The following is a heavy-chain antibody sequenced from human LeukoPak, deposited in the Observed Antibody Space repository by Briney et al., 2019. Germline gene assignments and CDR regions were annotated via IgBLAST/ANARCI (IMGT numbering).Heavy chain of an antibody. V-gene: IGHV3-66*01. CDR1: GFTVSTNY. CDR3: AKYSGYGYFDY. CDR2: IYSGATT. Sequence: GGSLRLSCAAYGFTVSTNYISWVRQAPGKGLEWVSSIYSGATTYSAVSVECRFTISRANSKNTVYLQMNGLIPDYTAVFYCAKYSGYGYFDYWGQGTLVTVSS. D-gene: IGHD5-12*01. J-gene: IGHJ4*02.